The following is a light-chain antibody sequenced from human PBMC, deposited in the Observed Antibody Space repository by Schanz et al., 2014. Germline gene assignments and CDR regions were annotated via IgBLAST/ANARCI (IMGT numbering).Light chain of an antibody. CDR3: QQVKSYPWT. V-gene: IGKV1-5*01. CDR1: QSINSW. Sequence: DIQMTQSPSTLSASVGDRVTITCRASQSINSWLAWYQQKPGKAPRLLIYAASTLQSGVPSRFSGSGSGTDFTLTISSLQPEDFATYYCQQVKSYPWTFGQGTKVEIK. J-gene: IGKJ1*01. CDR2: AAS.